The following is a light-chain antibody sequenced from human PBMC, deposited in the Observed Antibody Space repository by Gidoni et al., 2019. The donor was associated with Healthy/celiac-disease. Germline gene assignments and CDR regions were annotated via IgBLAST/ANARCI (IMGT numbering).Light chain of an antibody. CDR1: QSVSSY. Sequence: EIALTQSPATLALSPGERATLSCRASQSVSSYLAWYQQKPGQAPRLLIYDASNRATGIPARFSGSGSGTDFTLTISSLEPEDFAVYYCQQRSNWPSITFXQXTRLEIK. V-gene: IGKV3-11*01. CDR2: DAS. CDR3: QQRSNWPSIT. J-gene: IGKJ5*01.